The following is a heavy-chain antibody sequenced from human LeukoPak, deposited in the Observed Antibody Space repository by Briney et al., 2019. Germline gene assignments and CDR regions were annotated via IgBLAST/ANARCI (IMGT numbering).Heavy chain of an antibody. CDR3: AREDGSGWYRY. CDR2: IYYSGST. Sequence: SETLSLTCTVSGGSISSSSYYWGWIRQPPGKGLEWIGSIYYSGSTYYNPSLKSRVTISVDTSKNQFSLKLSSVTAADTAVYYCAREDGSGWYRYWGQGTLVTVSS. CDR1: GGSISSSSYY. V-gene: IGHV4-39*07. D-gene: IGHD6-19*01. J-gene: IGHJ4*02.